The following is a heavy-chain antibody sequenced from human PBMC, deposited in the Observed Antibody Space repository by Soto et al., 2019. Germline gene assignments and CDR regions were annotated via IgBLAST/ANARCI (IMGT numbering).Heavy chain of an antibody. CDR1: GFPFRPYT. D-gene: IGHD3-10*01. CDR2: IRGFSPYT. CDR3: ARDRGYDAHDYYYNAMDV. J-gene: IGHJ6*02. V-gene: IGHV3-21*01. Sequence: ESGGGLVKPGGSLRLSCISSGFPFRPYTMTWVRQAPGKGLEWVSGIRGFSPYTFYAESVKGRFTISSDNAKNSLYRQMTSLRAEATAVYYCARDRGYDAHDYYYNAMDVWGQGTTVTVSS.